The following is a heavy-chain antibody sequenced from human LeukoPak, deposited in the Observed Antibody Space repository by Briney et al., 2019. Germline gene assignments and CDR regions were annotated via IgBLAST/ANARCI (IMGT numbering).Heavy chain of an antibody. J-gene: IGHJ1*01. CDR1: GFTFSSYG. CDR2: IHYDGSNK. CDR3: ARVDSSGYYSRAEYFQH. D-gene: IGHD3-22*01. V-gene: IGHV3-30*02. Sequence: GGSLRLSCTASGFTFSSYGIYWVRQAPGKGLEWVSFIHYDGSNKYYADSVKGRFTISRDNSKNTVYLQMSSLRAEDTAVYYCARVDSSGYYSRAEYFQHWGQGTLVTVSS.